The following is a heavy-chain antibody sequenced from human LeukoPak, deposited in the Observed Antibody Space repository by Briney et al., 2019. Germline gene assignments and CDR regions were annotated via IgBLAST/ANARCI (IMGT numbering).Heavy chain of an antibody. CDR2: MNPNSGNT. Sequence: ASVKVSCKASGYTFTSYDINWVRQATGQGLEWMGWMNPNSGNTGYAQKFQGRVTMTRNTSISTAYMELSSLRSEDTAVYYCARGSSVTGEFDYWGQGTLVTVSS. CDR3: ARGSSVTGEFDY. J-gene: IGHJ4*02. V-gene: IGHV1-8*01. D-gene: IGHD7-27*01. CDR1: GYTFTSYD.